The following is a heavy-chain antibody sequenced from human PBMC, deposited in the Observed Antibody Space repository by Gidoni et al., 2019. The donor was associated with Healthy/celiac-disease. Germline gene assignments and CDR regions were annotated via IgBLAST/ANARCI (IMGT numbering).Heavy chain of an antibody. CDR3: ALYSSGWYRENFDY. Sequence: EVQLVESGGGLVQPGWSLRLSCAASGFTFGSYWMSWVGQAPGKGLECVDNIKQDGSEKYYVDSVKGRLTISRDNAKNSLYLQMNSLRAEDTAVYYCALYSSGWYRENFDYWGQGTLVTVSS. J-gene: IGHJ4*02. V-gene: IGHV3-7*01. D-gene: IGHD6-19*01. CDR1: GFTFGSYW. CDR2: IKQDGSEK.